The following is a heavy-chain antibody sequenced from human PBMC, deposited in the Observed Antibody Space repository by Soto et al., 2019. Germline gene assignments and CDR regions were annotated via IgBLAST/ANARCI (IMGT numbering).Heavy chain of an antibody. CDR2: VNPNSGNR. CDR1: GYTFTSYD. J-gene: IGHJ4*02. V-gene: IGHV1-8*01. CDR3: ARGVDNGRYYGGGY. D-gene: IGHD1-26*01. Sequence: QVQLVQSGAEVKKPGASVKVSCKASGYTFTSYDINWVRQAAGQGLEWMGWVNPNSGNRDFAQKFQGRVTMTRDTXXSKVYMELRSLRAEDTDVYYCARGVDNGRYYGGGYWGQGTLVTVSS.